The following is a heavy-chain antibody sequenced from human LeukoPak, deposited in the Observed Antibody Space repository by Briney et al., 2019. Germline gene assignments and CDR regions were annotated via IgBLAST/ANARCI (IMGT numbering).Heavy chain of an antibody. Sequence: GGPLRLSCAASGFTFSSYAMHWVRQAPGKGLEWVAVISYDGSNKYYADSVKGRFTISRDNSKNTLYLQMNSLRAEDTAVYYCARDHEADILTGYYQGSYYGMDVWGQGTTVTVSS. CDR2: ISYDGSNK. J-gene: IGHJ6*02. CDR1: GFTFSSYA. D-gene: IGHD3-9*01. V-gene: IGHV3-30-3*01. CDR3: ARDHEADILTGYYQGSYYGMDV.